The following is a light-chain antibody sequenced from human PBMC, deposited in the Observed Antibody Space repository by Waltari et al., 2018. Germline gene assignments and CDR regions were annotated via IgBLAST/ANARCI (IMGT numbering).Light chain of an antibody. V-gene: IGKV3-15*01. J-gene: IGKJ4*01. CDR1: QSVRTN. CDR3: QQYYVWPPIT. CDR2: GAS. Sequence: VLLTQSPASLSVSPGDTVILSCRASQSVRTNLVWYQQKAGQAPRTLIYGASTTASGAPSRFSGSGSETDFTLIISSLQSEDAAVYFCQQYYVWPPITFGGGTKLEI.